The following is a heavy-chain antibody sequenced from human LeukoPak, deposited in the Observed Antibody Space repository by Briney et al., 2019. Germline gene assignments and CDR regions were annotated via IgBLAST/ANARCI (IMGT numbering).Heavy chain of an antibody. CDR1: GGSFSGYY. CDR3: ARALTVGATSPFDY. Sequence: SETLSLTCAVYGGSFSGYYWSWIRQPPGKGLEWVGEINHSGSTNYNPSLKSRVTISVDTSKNQFSLKLSSVTAADTAVYYCARALTVGATSPFDYWGQGTLVTVSS. V-gene: IGHV4-34*01. CDR2: INHSGST. J-gene: IGHJ4*02. D-gene: IGHD1-26*01.